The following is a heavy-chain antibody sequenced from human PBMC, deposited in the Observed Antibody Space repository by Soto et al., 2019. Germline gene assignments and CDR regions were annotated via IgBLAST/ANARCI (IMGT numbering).Heavy chain of an antibody. CDR1: GYTLTTYA. CDR3: AIDPLSGGEAWVLDP. J-gene: IGHJ5*02. D-gene: IGHD3-10*01. Sequence: QVQLVQSGAEVKKPGASVQVSCKASGYTLTTYAMHWVRQAPGQRLEWMGWINAGNGNTKYSQKFQGRVTITRDTSANKAYMELSSLRSEDTAVYYCAIDPLSGGEAWVLDPWGQGTLVTGSS. CDR2: INAGNGNT. V-gene: IGHV1-3*01.